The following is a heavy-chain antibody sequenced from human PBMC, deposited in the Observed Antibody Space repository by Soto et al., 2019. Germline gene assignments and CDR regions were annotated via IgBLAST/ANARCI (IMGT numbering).Heavy chain of an antibody. CDR2: INHSGST. CDR3: ARKYSGYEFSGIYYYMYV. D-gene: IGHD5-12*01. V-gene: IGHV4-34*01. J-gene: IGHJ6*03. CDR1: GGSFSGYY. Sequence: SETLSLTCAVYGGSFSGYYWSWIRQPPGKGLEWIGEINHSGSTNYNPSLKSRVTISVDTSKNQFSLKLSSVTAADTAVYYCARKYSGYEFSGIYYYMYVWGKGTTVTVSS.